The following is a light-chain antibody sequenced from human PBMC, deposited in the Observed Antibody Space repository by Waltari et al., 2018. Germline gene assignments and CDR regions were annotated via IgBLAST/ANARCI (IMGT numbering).Light chain of an antibody. CDR2: GAS. CDR3: QQYDNWPPWT. J-gene: IGKJ1*01. V-gene: IGKV3-15*01. CDR1: QSISIN. Sequence: EIAMTQSPVTLSVSPGDTATLSCRASQSISINLAWYQQKPGQDPRLLIYGASTRASGIPARFSGSGSGTEFTLTISSLQSEDFAVYYCQQYDNWPPWTFGQGTKVEI.